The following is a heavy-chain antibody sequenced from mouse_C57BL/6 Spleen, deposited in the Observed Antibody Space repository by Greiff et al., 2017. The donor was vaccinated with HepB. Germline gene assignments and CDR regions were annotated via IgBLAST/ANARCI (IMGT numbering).Heavy chain of an antibody. CDR3: ARDGGHWYFDV. V-gene: IGHV5-4*01. CDR1: GFTFSSYA. Sequence: EVKVVESGGGLVKPGGSLKLSCAASGFTFSSYAMSWVRQTPEKRLEWVATISDGGSYTYYPDNVKGRFTISRDNAKNNLYLQMSHLKSEDTAMYYCARDGGHWYFDVWGTGTTVTVSS. CDR2: ISDGGSYT. J-gene: IGHJ1*03.